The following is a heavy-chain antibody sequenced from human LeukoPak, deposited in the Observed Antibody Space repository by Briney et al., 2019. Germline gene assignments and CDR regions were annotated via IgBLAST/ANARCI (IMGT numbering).Heavy chain of an antibody. CDR1: GGSISGYY. J-gene: IGHJ4*02. D-gene: IGHD5-24*01. Sequence: SETLSLTCTVSGGSISGYYWSWIRQPPGKGLEWIGYIYCSGSSNYIPSLKGRVTISADTSKNQFSLKLTSVTAADTAVYYCARGKETATNWGQGTLVTVSS. CDR2: IYCSGSS. V-gene: IGHV4-59*01. CDR3: ARGKETATN.